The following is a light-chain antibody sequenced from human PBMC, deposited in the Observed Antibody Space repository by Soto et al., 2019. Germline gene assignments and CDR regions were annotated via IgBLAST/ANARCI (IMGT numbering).Light chain of an antibody. CDR3: QQYGSSPPIT. CDR1: QSVSSSY. Sequence: EIVLTQYTGTLSLSPGERATLSCRAIQSVSSSYLAWYQQKPGQAPRLLIYGASSRATGIPDRFSGSGSGTDFTLTISRLEPEDFAVYYCQQYGSSPPITFGQGTRLEIK. J-gene: IGKJ5*01. CDR2: GAS. V-gene: IGKV3-20*01.